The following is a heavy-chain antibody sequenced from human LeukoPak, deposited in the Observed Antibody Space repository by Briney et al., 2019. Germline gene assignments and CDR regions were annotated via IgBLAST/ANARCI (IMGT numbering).Heavy chain of an antibody. CDR2: VNPNSGIA. J-gene: IGHJ4*02. Sequence: ASVKVSCKASGYTFTDYYMHWVRQAPGQGLEWMGRVNPNSGIANYAQRFQGRVTMTRDTSISTAYMELSRLRSDDTAVYYCARDLDAYSSGWYDFDYWGQGTLVTVSS. CDR3: ARDLDAYSSGWYDFDY. CDR1: GYTFTDYY. V-gene: IGHV1-2*06. D-gene: IGHD6-19*01.